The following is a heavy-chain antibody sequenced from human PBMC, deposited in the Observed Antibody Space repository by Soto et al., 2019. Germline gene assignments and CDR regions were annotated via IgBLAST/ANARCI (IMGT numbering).Heavy chain of an antibody. CDR1: GFMFDTFD. D-gene: IGHD3-3*01. J-gene: IGHJ6*02. Sequence: QVHLAESGGGVVQPGRSLRLSCVGSGFMFDTFDMHWVRQAPGKGLEWVALVWFDGTKEFYADPVKGRFTVSRDNSNNTLFLQMNSLRADDTAVYYCAKDIFAHEIFGVPIGEGAYSGLSVWGQGTTVTVSS. CDR3: AKDIFAHEIFGVPIGEGAYSGLSV. CDR2: VWFDGTKE. V-gene: IGHV3-33*03.